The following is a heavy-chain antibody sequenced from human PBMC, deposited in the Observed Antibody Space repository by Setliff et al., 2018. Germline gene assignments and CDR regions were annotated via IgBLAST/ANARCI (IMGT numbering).Heavy chain of an antibody. V-gene: IGHV1-18*01. D-gene: IGHD3-16*02. CDR3: ARGYYDHVWGSYRGLFDY. Sequence: ASVKVSCKASGYTFNNYEISWVRQAPGQGLEWMGWISGYNDNTNYAQKLQGRVTMTTDTSTNTVYMELRSLRSDDTAIYYCARGYYDHVWGSYRGLFDYWARERWSPSPQ. CDR1: GYTFNNYE. CDR2: ISGYNDNT. J-gene: IGHJ4*02.